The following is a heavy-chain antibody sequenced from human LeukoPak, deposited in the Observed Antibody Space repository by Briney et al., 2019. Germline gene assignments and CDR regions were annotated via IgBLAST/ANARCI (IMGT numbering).Heavy chain of an antibody. D-gene: IGHD6-19*01. J-gene: IGHJ4*02. Sequence: PSETLSLTCAVYGGSFSGYYWSWIRQPPGKGLEWIGEINHSGSTNYNPSLKSRVTISVDTSKNQFSLKLSSVTAADTAVYYCARGHDSGISYWGQGTLVTVSS. CDR3: ARGHDSGISY. CDR1: GGSFSGYY. CDR2: INHSGST. V-gene: IGHV4-34*01.